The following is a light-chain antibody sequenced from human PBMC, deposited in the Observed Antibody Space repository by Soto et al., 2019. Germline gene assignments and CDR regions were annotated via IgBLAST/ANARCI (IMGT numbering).Light chain of an antibody. V-gene: IGKV1-5*03. CDR3: QQSFT. CDR1: QSISSW. CDR2: KAS. J-gene: IGKJ3*01. Sequence: DIQMTQSPSTLSASVGDRVTITCRASQSISSWLAWYQQKPGKAPKLLIYKASSLESGVPSRFSGSGSGTEFTLTISSLQPDDFEPYYCQQSFTFGPGTKVDIK.